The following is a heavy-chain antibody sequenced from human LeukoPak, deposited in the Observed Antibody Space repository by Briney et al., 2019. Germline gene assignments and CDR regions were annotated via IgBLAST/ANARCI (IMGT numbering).Heavy chain of an antibody. Sequence: PPETLSLTCAVYGGSFSGYYWSWIRQPPGKGLEWIGYIYHSGSTYYNPSLKSRVTISVDRSKNQFSLKLSSVTAADTAVYYCAREPSYGYYFDYWGQGTLVTVSS. D-gene: IGHD5-18*01. J-gene: IGHJ4*02. CDR1: GGSFSGYY. CDR3: AREPSYGYYFDY. CDR2: IYHSGST. V-gene: IGHV4-34*01.